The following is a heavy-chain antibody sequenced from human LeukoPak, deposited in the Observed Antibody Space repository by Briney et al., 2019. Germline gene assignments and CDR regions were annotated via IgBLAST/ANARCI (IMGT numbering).Heavy chain of an antibody. CDR3: ARGNPYKVLLRPQSNWFDP. J-gene: IGHJ5*02. CDR1: GGSFSGYY. CDR2: INHSGST. D-gene: IGHD2-15*01. Sequence: SETLSLTCDVYGGSFSGYYWSWIRQPPGKGLEWIGEINHSGSTNYNPSLKSRVTISVDTSKNQFSLKLNSVTAADTAVYYCARGNPYKVLLRPQSNWFDPWGQGTLVTVSS. V-gene: IGHV4-34*01.